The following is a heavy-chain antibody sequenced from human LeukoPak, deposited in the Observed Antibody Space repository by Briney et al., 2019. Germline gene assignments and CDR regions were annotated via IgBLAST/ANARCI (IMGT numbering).Heavy chain of an antibody. CDR2: ISGSGGST. J-gene: IGHJ4*02. CDR3: AKRMAKGATTSLFDY. Sequence: GGSLRLSCAPSGFTFSSYAMSWVRQAPGKGREWVSAISGSGGSTYYADSVKARFTISRDNSKNTLYLQMNSLRAEDTAVYYCAKRMAKGATTSLFDYWGQGTLVTVSS. CDR1: GFTFSSYA. V-gene: IGHV3-23*01. D-gene: IGHD1-26*01.